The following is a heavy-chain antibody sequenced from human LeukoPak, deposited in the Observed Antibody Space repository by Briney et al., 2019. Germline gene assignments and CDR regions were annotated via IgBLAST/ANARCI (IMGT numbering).Heavy chain of an antibody. D-gene: IGHD3-22*01. J-gene: IGHJ3*02. CDR1: GFIFSSFV. V-gene: IGHV3-64*02. CDR2: ITTHGGST. CDR3: AREGHYYDSSGYYVGAFDI. Sequence: GGSLRLSCVASGFIFSSFVMHWVRQAPGEGLEYVSAITTHGGSTYYADSVKGRFTISRDNAKNSLYLQMHSLRAEDTAIYYCAREGHYYDSSGYYVGAFDIWGQGTMVTVSS.